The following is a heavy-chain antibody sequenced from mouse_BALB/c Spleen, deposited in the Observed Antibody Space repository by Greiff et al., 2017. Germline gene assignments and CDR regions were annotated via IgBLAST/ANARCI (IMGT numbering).Heavy chain of an antibody. CDR2: IYPGSGST. V-gene: IGHV1S22*01. D-gene: IGHD4-1*01. J-gene: IGHJ2*01. Sequence: LQQPGSELVRPGASVKLSCKASGYTFTSYWMHWVKQRHGQGLEWIGNIYPGSGSTNYDEKFKSKGTLTVDTSSSTAYMHLSSLTSEDSAVYYCTNWDFDYWGQGTTLTVSS. CDR3: TNWDFDY. CDR1: GYTFTSYW.